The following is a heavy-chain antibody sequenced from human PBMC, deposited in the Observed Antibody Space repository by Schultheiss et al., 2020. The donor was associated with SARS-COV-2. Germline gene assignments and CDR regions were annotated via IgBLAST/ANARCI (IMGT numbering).Heavy chain of an antibody. J-gene: IGHJ5*02. CDR2: INWNGGST. Sequence: GESLKISCAASGFTFDDYGMSWVRQAPGKGLEWVSGINWNGGSTGYADSVKGRFTISRDNAKNSLYLQMNSLRAEDTALYYCARDFETYYYDSSGRPGPGWFDPWGQGTLVTVSS. V-gene: IGHV3-20*04. CDR1: GFTFDDYG. CDR3: ARDFETYYYDSSGRPGPGWFDP. D-gene: IGHD3-22*01.